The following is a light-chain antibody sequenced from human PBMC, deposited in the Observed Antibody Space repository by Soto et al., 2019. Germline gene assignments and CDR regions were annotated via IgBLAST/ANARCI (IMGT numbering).Light chain of an antibody. Sequence: QPALTQPASGSGSPGQSSTISCTGTSSDVGSYNLVSWYQHHPGKAPKLMIYEVSKRPSGVSNRFSGSKSGNTASLTISGLQAEDEADYYCCSYAGSSTFPYVFGTGTKVTVL. CDR2: EVS. V-gene: IGLV2-23*02. CDR3: CSYAGSSTFPYV. J-gene: IGLJ1*01. CDR1: SSDVGSYNL.